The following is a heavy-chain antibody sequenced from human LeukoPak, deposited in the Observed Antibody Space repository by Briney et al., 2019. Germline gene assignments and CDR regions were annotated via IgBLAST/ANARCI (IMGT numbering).Heavy chain of an antibody. V-gene: IGHV4-59*01. Sequence: SETLSLTCIVSGDSLSSYYWTWIRQPPGKGLEWIGYSGSTNYNPSLTSRATISIDTSKKHFSLTLSSVTAADTAVYYCARASRHYYGSGENLQPWPAGLDVWGQGTTVTVS. D-gene: IGHD3-10*01. CDR3: ARASRHYYGSGENLQPWPAGLDV. CDR1: GDSLSSYY. CDR2: SGST. J-gene: IGHJ6*02.